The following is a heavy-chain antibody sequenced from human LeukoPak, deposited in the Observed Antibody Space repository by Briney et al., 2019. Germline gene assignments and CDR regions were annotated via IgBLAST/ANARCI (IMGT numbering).Heavy chain of an antibody. CDR1: GFTFSNNV. D-gene: IGHD1-26*01. CDR3: ARDRGVFSGSYPLYSFDY. V-gene: IGHV3-23*01. CDR2: IRGSGDVT. J-gene: IGHJ4*02. Sequence: GGSLRLSCEASGFTFSNNVMNRVRQAPGKGLEWVSSIRGSGDVTYYADSVKGRFTISRDNAKNSLYLQMNSLRAEDTAVYYCARDRGVFSGSYPLYSFDYWGQGTLVTVSS.